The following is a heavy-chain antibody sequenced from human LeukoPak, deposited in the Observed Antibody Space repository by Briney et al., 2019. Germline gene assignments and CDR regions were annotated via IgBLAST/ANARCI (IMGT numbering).Heavy chain of an antibody. Sequence: GGSLRLSCAASGFSLSSYSMNWVRQAPGEGLEWVSYISSSSSYINYADSVKGRFAISRDNAKNSLYLQMNSLRAEDTAVYYCARDWDYGGAAWGQGTLVTVSS. V-gene: IGHV3-21*05. J-gene: IGHJ5*02. D-gene: IGHD4-23*01. CDR1: GFSLSSYS. CDR3: ARDWDYGGAA. CDR2: ISSSSSYI.